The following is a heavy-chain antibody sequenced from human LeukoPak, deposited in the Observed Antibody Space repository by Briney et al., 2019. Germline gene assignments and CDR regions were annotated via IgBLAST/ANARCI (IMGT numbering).Heavy chain of an antibody. Sequence: PGGSLRLSCAASGFTVSDNYMSWVRQAPGKGLEWVSVIYSGGSTYYADFVKGRFTISRDNSKNTLYLQMNSLRVEDTAVYHCAKGRGANYYSSDYWGQGTLVTVSS. V-gene: IGHV3-53*01. CDR3: AKGRGANYYSSDY. D-gene: IGHD3-10*01. CDR1: GFTVSDNY. J-gene: IGHJ4*02. CDR2: IYSGGST.